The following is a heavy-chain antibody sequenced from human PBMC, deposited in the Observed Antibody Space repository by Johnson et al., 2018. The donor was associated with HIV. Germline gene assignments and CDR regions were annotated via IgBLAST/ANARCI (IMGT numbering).Heavy chain of an antibody. CDR2: IKQDGSKK. D-gene: IGHD5/OR15-5a*01. CDR1: LFTVSSNY. J-gene: IGHJ3*01. Sequence: VQLVESGGGLFPPGGSLRLSCAASLFTVSSNYMSWVRQAPGKGLEWVANIKQDGSKKYYVGSVRGRFTISRDNANPSLSLQMDSLRVEDTAVYYCARPYDAFVYGAFDVWGPGTMVTVSS. CDR3: ARPYDAFVYGAFDV. V-gene: IGHV3-7*01.